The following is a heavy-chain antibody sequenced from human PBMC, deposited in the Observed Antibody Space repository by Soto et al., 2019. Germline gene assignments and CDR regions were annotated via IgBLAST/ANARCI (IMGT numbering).Heavy chain of an antibody. J-gene: IGHJ4*02. V-gene: IGHV4-31*03. D-gene: IGHD3-16*01. CDR2: VHHSGTT. CDR3: ARHDVDTSMLFDY. CDR1: GGSISSGGYY. Sequence: TLALTCSVSGGSISSGGYYWSWLRQHAGTGLEWIGYVHHSGTTFYKSSLRSRVSMSIDTSKNHFSLNLTSVAAADTAIYYCARHDVDTSMLFDYWGQGALVTVSS.